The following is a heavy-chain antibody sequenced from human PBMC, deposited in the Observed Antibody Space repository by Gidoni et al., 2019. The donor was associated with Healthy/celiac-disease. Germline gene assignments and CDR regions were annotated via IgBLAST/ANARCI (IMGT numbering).Heavy chain of an antibody. CDR3: ARGGASGYSPYWYFDL. CDR1: GGTFSSYA. V-gene: IGHV1-69*01. CDR2: LIPIFGPA. D-gene: IGHD3-22*01. J-gene: IGHJ2*01. Sequence: QGQLVQSGAEVKKPGSSVKVSCKAYGGTFSSYAISWVRQAPGQGLEWMGGLIPIFGPANYAQKFQGRVTITADESTSTAYMELSSLRSEDTAVYYCARGGASGYSPYWYFDLWGRGTLVAVSS.